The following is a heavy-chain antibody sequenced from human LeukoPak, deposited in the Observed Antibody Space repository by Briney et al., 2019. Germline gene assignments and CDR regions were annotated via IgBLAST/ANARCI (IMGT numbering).Heavy chain of an antibody. J-gene: IGHJ4*02. CDR2: ISGSGGST. Sequence: GGSLRLSCAASGFTFSSYAMSWVRQAPGKGLEWVSAISGSGGSTYYADSVKGRFTISRDNSKNTLYLQMNSLRAEDTAVCYCAKDGITMVRGPIPYYFDYWGQGTLVTVSS. V-gene: IGHV3-23*01. CDR1: GFTFSSYA. D-gene: IGHD3-10*01. CDR3: AKDGITMVRGPIPYYFDY.